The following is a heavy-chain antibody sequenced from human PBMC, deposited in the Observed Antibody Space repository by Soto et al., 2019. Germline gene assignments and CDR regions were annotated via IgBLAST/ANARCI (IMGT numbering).Heavy chain of an antibody. J-gene: IGHJ5*02. D-gene: IGHD2-15*01. CDR3: AREVVVAARFDP. CDR1: GYTFPSYG. Sequence: ASVKVSCKASGYTFPSYGISWVRQAPGQGLEWMGWISPYNVNTNYVQKLQGRVTMTTDTSTSTAYMELRSLRSDDTAVYYCAREVVVAARFDPWGQGTLVTVSS. CDR2: ISPYNVNT. V-gene: IGHV1-18*01.